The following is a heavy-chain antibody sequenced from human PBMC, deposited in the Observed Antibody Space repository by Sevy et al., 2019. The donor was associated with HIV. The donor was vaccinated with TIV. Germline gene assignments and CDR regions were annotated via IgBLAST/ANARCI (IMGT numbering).Heavy chain of an antibody. CDR3: ARAGGWITMDRGVFDY. V-gene: IGHV3-30-3*01. Sequence: GGSLRLSCAASGFTFSSYAMHWVRQAPGKGLEWVAVISYDGSNKYYADSVKGRFTISRDNSKNTLYLQMNSLRAEDTAVYYCARAGGWITMDRGVFDYWGQGTLVTVSS. J-gene: IGHJ4*02. CDR1: GFTFSSYA. CDR2: ISYDGSNK. D-gene: IGHD3-10*01.